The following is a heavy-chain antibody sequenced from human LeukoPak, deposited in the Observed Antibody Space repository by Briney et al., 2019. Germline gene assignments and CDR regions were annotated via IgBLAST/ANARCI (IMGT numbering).Heavy chain of an antibody. D-gene: IGHD3-3*01. V-gene: IGHV3-23*01. J-gene: IGHJ4*02. CDR2: INGGGVNT. CDR1: GFTFSSYA. Sequence: GGSLRLSCAASGFTFSSYAMSWVRQAPGKGLEWVSTINGGGVNTHYADSVGGRFTISRDNSKNIVSLQMNNLRAEDTAVYYCARGRGLGVVSPYFDYWGQGTLVTVSS. CDR3: ARGRGLGVVSPYFDY.